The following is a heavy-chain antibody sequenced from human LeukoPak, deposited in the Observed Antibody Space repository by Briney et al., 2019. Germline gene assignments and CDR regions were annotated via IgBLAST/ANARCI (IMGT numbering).Heavy chain of an antibody. CDR1: GVTFSSYW. V-gene: IGHV3-7*01. CDR3: ARARIVVVPAAERGFDY. CDR2: IKQDGSEK. Sequence: PGGSLRLSCAASGVTFSSYWMSWVRQAPGKGLEWVANIKQDGSEKYYVDSVKGRFTISRDNAKNSLYLQMNSLRAEDTAVYYCARARIVVVPAAERGFDYWGQGTLVTVSS. D-gene: IGHD2-2*01. J-gene: IGHJ4*02.